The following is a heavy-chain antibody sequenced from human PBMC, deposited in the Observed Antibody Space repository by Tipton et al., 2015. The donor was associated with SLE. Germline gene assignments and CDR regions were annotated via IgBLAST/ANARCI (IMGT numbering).Heavy chain of an antibody. CDR2: IYHSGST. CDR1: DYSISSGYY. Sequence: TLSLTCTVSDYSISSGYYWAWIRQPPGKGPEWIGSIYHSGSTFYDPSLNSRVSISVDTSKNQFSLTLTSVTAADTAIYYCARVYSGGYYKTFDFWGQGTLVTVSS. D-gene: IGHD1-26*01. J-gene: IGHJ3*01. V-gene: IGHV4-38-2*02. CDR3: ARVYSGGYYKTFDF.